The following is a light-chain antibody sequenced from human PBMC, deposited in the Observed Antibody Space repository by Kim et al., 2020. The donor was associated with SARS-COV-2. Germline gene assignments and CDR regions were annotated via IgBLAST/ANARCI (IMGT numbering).Light chain of an antibody. J-gene: IGLJ3*02. CDR2: EDN. V-gene: IGLV6-57*02. CDR1: SGSIASNY. CDR3: QSYDSSFWV. Sequence: NFMLTQPHSVSESPGKTVTISCTGSSGSIASNYVQWYQQRPGSAPTTVIYEDNQRPSGVPDRFSGSIDSSSNSASLTISGLKTEDEADYYRQSYDSSFWVFGGGTQLTVL.